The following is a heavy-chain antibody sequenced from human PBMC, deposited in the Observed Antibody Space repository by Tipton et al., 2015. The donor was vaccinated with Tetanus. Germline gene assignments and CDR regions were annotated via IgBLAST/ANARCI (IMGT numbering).Heavy chain of an antibody. Sequence: SLRLSCAASGFTFSTYSMNWVRQAPGKGLEWVSSIHSSSSYIYYADSVRGRFTISRDNARKSLYLQINSLRAEDTAVYYCASLIVGVNNLPDVFDIWGQGTMVTVSS. V-gene: IGHV3-21*01. J-gene: IGHJ3*02. CDR3: ASLIVGVNNLPDVFDI. CDR2: IHSSSSYI. CDR1: GFTFSTYS. D-gene: IGHD1-26*01.